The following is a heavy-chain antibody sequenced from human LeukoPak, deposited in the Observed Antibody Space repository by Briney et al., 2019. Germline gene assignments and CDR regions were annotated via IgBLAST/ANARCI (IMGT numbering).Heavy chain of an antibody. V-gene: IGHV4-4*07. D-gene: IGHD3-22*01. CDR3: AAYDSSGYLAY. J-gene: IGHJ4*02. Sequence: KPSETLSLTCTVSGASISSYYWGWIGQPAGRGLEWVGRIYTSGSNNYTPSLKSRVTISVDTSKNQFSLKLSSVTAADTAVYYCAAYDSSGYLAYWGQGTLVTVSS. CDR2: IYTSGSN. CDR1: GASISSYY.